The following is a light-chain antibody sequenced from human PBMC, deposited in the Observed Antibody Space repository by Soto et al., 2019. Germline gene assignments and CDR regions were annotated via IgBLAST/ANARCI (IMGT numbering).Light chain of an antibody. CDR1: QTVSSTY. J-gene: IGKJ2*01. Sequence: EIVLTQSTGTLSLSPGERATLSCRASQTVSSTYFGWYQQKPGQAPSLLIYGASSRATGIPDRFSGSGSGTDFTLTISRLEPEDSAVYYCQQFGSSPYTFGQGTKLEIK. V-gene: IGKV3-20*01. CDR3: QQFGSSPYT. CDR2: GAS.